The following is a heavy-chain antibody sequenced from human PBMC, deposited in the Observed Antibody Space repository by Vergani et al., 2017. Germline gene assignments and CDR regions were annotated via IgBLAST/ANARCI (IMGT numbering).Heavy chain of an antibody. Sequence: QVQLVQSGAEVKKPGSSVKVSCKASGGTFSSYAISWVRQAPGQGLEWMGGIIPIFGTANYAQKFQGRVTITADESTSTAYMEMSSLRSEDTAVYYCARTYYDFWSGPTPCYYYYYMDVWGKGTTVTVSS. CDR2: IIPIFGTA. D-gene: IGHD3-3*01. CDR3: ARTYYDFWSGPTPCYYYYYMDV. V-gene: IGHV1-69*12. CDR1: GGTFSSYA. J-gene: IGHJ6*03.